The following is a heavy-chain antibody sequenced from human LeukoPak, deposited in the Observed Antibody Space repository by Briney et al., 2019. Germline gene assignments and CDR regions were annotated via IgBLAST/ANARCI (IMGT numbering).Heavy chain of an antibody. CDR3: ASHVDIVATSKFDY. CDR1: GGSISSYY. D-gene: IGHD5-12*01. J-gene: IGHJ4*02. CDR2: IYYSGST. Sequence: PSETLSLTCTVSGGSISSYYWSWIRQPPGKGLEWIGYIYYSGSTNYNPSLKSRVTISVDTSKNQFSLKLSSVTAADTAVYYCASHVDIVATSKFDYWGQGTLVTVSS. V-gene: IGHV4-59*08.